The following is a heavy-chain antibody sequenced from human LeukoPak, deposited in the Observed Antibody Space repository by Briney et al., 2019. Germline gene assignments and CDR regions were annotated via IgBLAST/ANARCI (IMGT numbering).Heavy chain of an antibody. CDR3: ARGVMGDRNDYFDY. CDR2: IYYSGST. D-gene: IGHD3-16*01. V-gene: IGHV4-30-4*08. CDR1: GGSISSGDNY. Sequence: PSETLSLTCTVSGGSISSGDNYWSWIRQPPGKGLEWIGYIYYSGSTYYNPSLKSRVTISVDTSKNQFSLKLSSVTAADTAVYYCARGVMGDRNDYFDYWGQGTLVTVSS. J-gene: IGHJ4*02.